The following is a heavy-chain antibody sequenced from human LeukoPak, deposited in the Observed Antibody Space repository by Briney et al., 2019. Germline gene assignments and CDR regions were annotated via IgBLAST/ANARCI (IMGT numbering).Heavy chain of an antibody. J-gene: IGHJ4*02. CDR2: IRYDGSNK. CDR1: GFTFSSYG. Sequence: GGSLRLSCEASGFTFSSYGMHWVRQAPGKGLEWVAFIRYDGSNKYYADSVKGRFTISRDNSKNTLYLQMNSLRAEDTAVYYCAKEQQLVRGYFDYWGQGTLVTVSS. V-gene: IGHV3-30*02. CDR3: AKEQQLVRGYFDY. D-gene: IGHD6-13*01.